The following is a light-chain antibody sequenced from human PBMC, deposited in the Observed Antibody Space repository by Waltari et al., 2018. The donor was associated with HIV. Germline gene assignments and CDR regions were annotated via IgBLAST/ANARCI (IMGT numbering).Light chain of an antibody. J-gene: IGLJ1*01. CDR1: SSNIGAGYD. Sequence: QSVLTQPPSVSGAPGQRVTISCTGSSSNIGAGYDVHWYQQLPGTAPKLPIYGNINRPPGVPDRFSGSESGTSASLAITGLQAEDEADYYCQSYDSSLSGYVFGTGTKVTVL. V-gene: IGLV1-40*01. CDR3: QSYDSSLSGYV. CDR2: GNI.